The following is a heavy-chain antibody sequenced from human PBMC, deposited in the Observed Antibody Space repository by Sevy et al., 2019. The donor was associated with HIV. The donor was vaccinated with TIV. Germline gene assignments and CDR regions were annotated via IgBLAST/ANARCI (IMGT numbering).Heavy chain of an antibody. J-gene: IGHJ3*02. CDR2: IRSKAYDGTT. CDR1: GFTFADYA. V-gene: IGHV3-49*04. CDR3: TAPGSLDAYDI. Sequence: GGSLRLSCRASGFTFADYAMSWVRQAPGKGLEWVGFIRSKAYDGTTEYAASVKGRFTISRDDSKSIAYLQMNSLKTEDTAVYYCTAPGSLDAYDIWGQGTMVTVSS. D-gene: IGHD1-26*01.